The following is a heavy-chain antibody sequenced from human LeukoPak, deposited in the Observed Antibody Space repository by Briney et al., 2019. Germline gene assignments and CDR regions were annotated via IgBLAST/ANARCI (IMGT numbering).Heavy chain of an antibody. Sequence: GGSLRLSCVGSGFTFSDYWATWVRQAPGKGLEWVANIDPDGSHQYYVDSVKGRFTISKDNAKNSLYLQMNSLRAEDTAVYYCARSLHGGYDYYFDYWGQGTLVTVSS. J-gene: IGHJ4*02. CDR2: IDPDGSHQ. CDR1: GFTFSDYW. D-gene: IGHD4-23*01. CDR3: ARSLHGGYDYYFDY. V-gene: IGHV3-7*01.